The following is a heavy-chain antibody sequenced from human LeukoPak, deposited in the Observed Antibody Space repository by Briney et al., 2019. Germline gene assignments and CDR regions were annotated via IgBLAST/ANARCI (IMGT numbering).Heavy chain of an antibody. Sequence: PSETLSLTCTVSGYSISNGYYWGWIRQPPGKGLEWVGSIYHRGSTYYNPSLTSRVTISLDRSKKKFSLKLTSVTAADTAVYFCARGAEYYAIWRGYAGYSDYWGQGISVTVSS. CDR3: ARGAEYYAIWRGYAGYSDY. V-gene: IGHV4-38-2*02. CDR2: IYHRGST. J-gene: IGHJ4*02. D-gene: IGHD3-3*01. CDR1: GYSISNGYY.